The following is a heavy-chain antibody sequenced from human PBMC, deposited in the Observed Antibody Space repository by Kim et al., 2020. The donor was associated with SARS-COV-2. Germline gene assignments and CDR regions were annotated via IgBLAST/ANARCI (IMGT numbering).Heavy chain of an antibody. CDR3: SSGPLWPARPHDYYYGMD. V-gene: IGHV3-53*01. D-gene: IGHD2-21*01. Sequence: GGSLRLSCAASGFTVSSNYMSWVRQAPGKGLEWVSVIYSGGSTYYADSVKGRFTISRDNSKNTLYLQMNSLRTEDTAVYYCSSGPLWPARPHDYYYGMD. CDR1: GFTVSSNY. J-gene: IGHJ6*01. CDR2: IYSGGST.